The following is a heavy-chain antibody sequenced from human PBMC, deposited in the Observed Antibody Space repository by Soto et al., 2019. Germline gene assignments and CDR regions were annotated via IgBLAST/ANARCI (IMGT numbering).Heavy chain of an antibody. CDR3: ARDRRIAAAGPYYFDY. Sequence: ETLSLTCSVSGGSISNYYWSWIRQPPGDGLEWIGYIYYSGSTKYNPSLESRVTLSLDTSKNHFSLNLRSVTAADTAVYYCARDRRIAAAGPYYFDYWGQGTLVTVSS. D-gene: IGHD6-13*01. CDR1: GGSISNYY. V-gene: IGHV4-59*01. J-gene: IGHJ4*02. CDR2: IYYSGST.